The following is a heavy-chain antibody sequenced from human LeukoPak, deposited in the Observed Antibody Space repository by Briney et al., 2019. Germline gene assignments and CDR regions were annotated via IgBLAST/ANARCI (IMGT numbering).Heavy chain of an antibody. Sequence: PSGTLSLTCTVSGGSISSGDYYWSWIRQPPGKGLEWIGYIYYSGSTYYNPSLKSRVTISVDTSKNQFSLKLSSVDAADTAVYYCARDHRAATGTGAFDIWGQGTMVTVSS. CDR2: IYYSGST. V-gene: IGHV4-30-4*08. CDR3: ARDHRAATGTGAFDI. J-gene: IGHJ3*02. D-gene: IGHD6-13*01. CDR1: GGSISSGDYY.